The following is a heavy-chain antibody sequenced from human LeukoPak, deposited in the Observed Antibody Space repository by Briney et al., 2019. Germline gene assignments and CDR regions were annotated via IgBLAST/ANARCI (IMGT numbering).Heavy chain of an antibody. CDR3: ARDGDCSSTSCYTGYDAFDI. D-gene: IGHD2-2*02. CDR2: ISAYNGNT. Sequence: ASVKVSCKASGYTFTGYYMHWVRQAPGQGLEWMGWISAYNGNTNYAQKLQGRVTMTTDTSTSTAYMELRSLRSDDTAVYYCARDGDCSSTSCYTGYDAFDIWGQGTMVTVSS. J-gene: IGHJ3*02. V-gene: IGHV1-18*04. CDR1: GYTFTGYY.